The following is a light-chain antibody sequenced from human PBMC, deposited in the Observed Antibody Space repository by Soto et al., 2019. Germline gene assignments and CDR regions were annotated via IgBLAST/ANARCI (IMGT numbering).Light chain of an antibody. CDR1: QSIFNY. CDR2: AAS. Sequence: DIQMTQSPSSLSASVGDRVTVTCRATQSIFNYLAWYQQKPGKVPKVLIYAASTLQSGVPSRFSGSGSGTDFTLTISSLQLEEVATYYGQKYDSAPFTFGPGTKVDIK. V-gene: IGKV1-27*01. J-gene: IGKJ3*01. CDR3: QKYDSAPFT.